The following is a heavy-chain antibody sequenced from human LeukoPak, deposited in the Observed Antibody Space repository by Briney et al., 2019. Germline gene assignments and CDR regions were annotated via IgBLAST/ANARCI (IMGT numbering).Heavy chain of an antibody. D-gene: IGHD3-3*01. J-gene: IGHJ5*01. CDR1: GFTFSSYW. CDR2: INSDGSTT. Sequence: GGSPRLSCGASGFTFSSYWMHWVRQAPGKGLVWISRINSDGSTTSYADSVKGRFTISRDNAKNTVYLQMNSLRAEDTALFYCVRDWDHYDFDSWGQGTLVTVSS. CDR3: VRDWDHYDFDS. V-gene: IGHV3-74*01.